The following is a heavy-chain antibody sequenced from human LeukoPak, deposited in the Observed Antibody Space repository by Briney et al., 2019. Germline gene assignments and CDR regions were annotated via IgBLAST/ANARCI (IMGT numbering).Heavy chain of an antibody. CDR1: GGSFSGYY. Sequence: SETLSLTCAVYGGSFSGYYWSWIRQPPGKGLEWIGEINHSGSTNNSPSLKGRVTISIDTSKNQFSLKLSSVTAADTAVYYCARRYGSGSYVVYYFEDWGQGTLVTVSS. D-gene: IGHD3-10*01. J-gene: IGHJ4*02. CDR3: ARRYGSGSYVVYYFED. CDR2: INHSGST. V-gene: IGHV4-34*01.